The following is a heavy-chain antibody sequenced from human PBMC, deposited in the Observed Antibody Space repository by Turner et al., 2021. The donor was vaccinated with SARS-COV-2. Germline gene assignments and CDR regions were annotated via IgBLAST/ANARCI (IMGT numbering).Heavy chain of an antibody. CDR3: ARATDYYDSSGYYHTGAFDI. D-gene: IGHD3-22*01. V-gene: IGHV3-13*04. Sequence: EVQLVESGGGLVQPGGSLRLSCAASGFTFSSYDMHWVRQATGKGLEWVSAIGTAGDTYYPGSVKGRFTISRENAKNSLYLQMNSLRAGDTAVYYCARATDYYDSSGYYHTGAFDIWGQGTMVTFSS. CDR1: GFTFSSYD. CDR2: IGTAGDT. J-gene: IGHJ3*02.